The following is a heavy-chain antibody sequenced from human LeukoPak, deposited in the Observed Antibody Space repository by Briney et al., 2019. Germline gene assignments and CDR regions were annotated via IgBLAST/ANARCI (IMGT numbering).Heavy chain of an antibody. V-gene: IGHV3-23*01. CDR2: ISGSGGST. CDR1: GFTFSSYA. CDR3: AKDPFSGYSSFPXWXXX. Sequence: GGSLRLSCAPSGFTFSSYAMSWVRQAPGKGLEWVSAISGSGGSTYYADSVKGRFTISRDNSKNTLYLQMNSLRAEDTAVYYCAKDPFSGYSSFPXWXXXWGQXTLXT. D-gene: IGHD6-19*01. J-gene: IGHJ5*02.